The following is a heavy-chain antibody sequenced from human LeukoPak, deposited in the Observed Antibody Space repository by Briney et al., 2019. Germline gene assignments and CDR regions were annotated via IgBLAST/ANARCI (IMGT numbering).Heavy chain of an antibody. D-gene: IGHD4-23*01. CDR2: IYPGDSDT. Sequence: GESLKISCQGSGYIFTSYWITWVRQMPGKGLEWMGIIYPGDSDTKHSPSFQGQVTISADKSISTAYLQWSSLKASDTAMYYCARRSYGGKDFDYWGQGTLVTVSS. CDR3: ARRSYGGKDFDY. J-gene: IGHJ4*02. CDR1: GYIFTSYW. V-gene: IGHV5-51*01.